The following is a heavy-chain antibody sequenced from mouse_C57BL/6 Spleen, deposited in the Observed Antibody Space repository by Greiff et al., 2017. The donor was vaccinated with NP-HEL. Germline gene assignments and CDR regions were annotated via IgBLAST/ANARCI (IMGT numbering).Heavy chain of an antibody. J-gene: IGHJ2*01. CDR2: IDPNSGGT. D-gene: IGHD1-1*01. Sequence: QVQLQQPGAELVKPGASVKLSCKASGYTFTSYWMHWVKQRPGRGLGWIGRIDPNSGGTKYNEQFKSKATLTVDKPSSTAYMQLSSLTSEDSAVYYCARYYYGSRAGFDYWGQGTTLTVSS. V-gene: IGHV1-72*01. CDR1: GYTFTSYW. CDR3: ARYYYGSRAGFDY.